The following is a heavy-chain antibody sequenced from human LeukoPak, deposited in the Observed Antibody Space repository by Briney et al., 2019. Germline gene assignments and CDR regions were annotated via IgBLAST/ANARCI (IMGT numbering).Heavy chain of an antibody. V-gene: IGHV4-39*01. D-gene: IGHD6-13*01. CDR2: IYYRGST. J-gene: IGHJ6*02. Sequence: PSETLSLTCTVSDGSISSSTYYWGWIRQPPGKGLEWIAIIYYRGSTYYNPSLKSRVIISVDTSKNQFSLKLSSVTAADTAVYYCAGHVKAAGVTGYYYYYGLDVWGQGTTVTVSS. CDR3: AGHVKAAGVTGYYYYYGLDV. CDR1: DGSISSSTYY.